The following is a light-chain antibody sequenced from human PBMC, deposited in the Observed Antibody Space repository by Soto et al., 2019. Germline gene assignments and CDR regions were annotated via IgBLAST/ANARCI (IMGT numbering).Light chain of an antibody. J-gene: IGLJ3*02. CDR3: CSYAGSSTWV. Sequence: QSALTQPASVSGSPGQSITISCTGTSSDVGSYNLVSWYQQHPGKAPKLRIYEGSKRPSGVSNRFSGSKSGNTASLTISGLHAEDEADYYCCSYAGSSTWVFGGGTKLTVL. CDR2: EGS. V-gene: IGLV2-23*01. CDR1: SSDVGSYNL.